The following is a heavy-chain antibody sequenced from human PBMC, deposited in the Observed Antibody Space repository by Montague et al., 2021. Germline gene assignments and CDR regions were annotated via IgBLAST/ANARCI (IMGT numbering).Heavy chain of an antibody. CDR1: TSTFRTYV. D-gene: IGHD3-10*01. CDR3: ATRGTIVRGVISPQYFDY. Sequence: SLRLSCAVSTSTFRTYVMSWVRQAPGTGLEWLSSIGGSGDDTHYADSVKGRLTISRDISRKTLYLQVDSLTAEDTAVYFCATRGTIVRGVISPQYFDYWGQGTQITVSS. CDR2: IGGSGDDT. V-gene: IGHV3-23*01. J-gene: IGHJ4*02.